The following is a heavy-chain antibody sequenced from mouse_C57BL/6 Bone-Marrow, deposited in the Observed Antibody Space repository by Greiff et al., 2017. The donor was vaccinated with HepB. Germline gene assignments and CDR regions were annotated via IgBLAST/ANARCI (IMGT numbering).Heavy chain of an antibody. CDR1: GFTFSDYG. J-gene: IGHJ3*01. Sequence: EVKLVESGGGLVKPGGSLKLSCAASGFTFSDYGMHWVRQAPEKGLEWVAYISSGSSTIYYADTVKGRFTISRDNAKNTLFLQMTSLRSEDTAMSYCASPYYYGSSYDFAYWGQGTLVTVSA. D-gene: IGHD1-1*01. V-gene: IGHV5-17*01. CDR3: ASPYYYGSSYDFAY. CDR2: ISSGSSTI.